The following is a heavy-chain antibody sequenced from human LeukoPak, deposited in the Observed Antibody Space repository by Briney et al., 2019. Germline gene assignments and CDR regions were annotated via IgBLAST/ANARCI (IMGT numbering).Heavy chain of an antibody. CDR1: GFTFSSYG. Sequence: GGSLRLSCAASGFTFSSYGMHWVRQAPGKGLEWVAFIRYDGSNKYYADSVKGRFTISRDNSKNTLYLQMNSLRAEDTAVYYCAKDPMVRGVIKYYFDYWGQGTLVTVSS. J-gene: IGHJ4*02. V-gene: IGHV3-30*02. D-gene: IGHD3-10*01. CDR3: AKDPMVRGVIKYYFDY. CDR2: IRYDGSNK.